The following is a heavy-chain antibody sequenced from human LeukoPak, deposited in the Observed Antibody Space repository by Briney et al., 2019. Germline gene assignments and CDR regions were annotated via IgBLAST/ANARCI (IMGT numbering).Heavy chain of an antibody. CDR1: GYTFTGYY. CDR2: INPNSGGT. Sequence: ASVKVSCKASGYTFTGYYMHWVRQAPGQGLEWMGWINPNSGGTNYAQKFQGRVTMTRDTSISTAYMELSRLRSDDTAVYYCARPYSGSIDAFDIWGQGTMVTVSS. D-gene: IGHD1-26*01. J-gene: IGHJ3*02. V-gene: IGHV1-2*02. CDR3: ARPYSGSIDAFDI.